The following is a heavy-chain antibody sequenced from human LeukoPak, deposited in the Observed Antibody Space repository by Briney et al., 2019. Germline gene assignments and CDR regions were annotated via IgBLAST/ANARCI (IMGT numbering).Heavy chain of an antibody. V-gene: IGHV3-15*01. CDR2: IKSKTEGLTI. D-gene: IGHD1-26*01. CDR3: TDGISGVYRADPVH. J-gene: IGHJ4*02. CDR1: GLSFSNAW. Sequence: GSLRLSCAASGLSFSNAWMSCVRAAPGERLECGGRIKSKTEGLTIDYAAPVKGRFTISRDDSRNTLYLQMNSLKTEDTAVYFCTDGISGVYRADPVHWGQGTPVTVSS.